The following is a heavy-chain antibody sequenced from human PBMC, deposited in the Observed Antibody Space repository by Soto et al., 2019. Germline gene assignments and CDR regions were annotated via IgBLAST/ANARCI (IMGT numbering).Heavy chain of an antibody. Sequence: QVQLQQWGAGLLKPSETLSLTCAVYGGSFSGYYWSWIRQPPGKGLEWIGEINHSGSTNYNPSLKSRVTISVDTSKNQFSLKLSSVTAADTAVYYCARGYSSSWYRYNWFDPWGQGTLVTVSS. CDR2: INHSGST. D-gene: IGHD6-13*01. CDR3: ARGYSSSWYRYNWFDP. V-gene: IGHV4-34*01. J-gene: IGHJ5*02. CDR1: GGSFSGYY.